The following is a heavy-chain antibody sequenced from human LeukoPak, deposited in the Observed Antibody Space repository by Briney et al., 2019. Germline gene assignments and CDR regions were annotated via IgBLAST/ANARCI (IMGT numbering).Heavy chain of an antibody. CDR1: GYTFTSYD. D-gene: IGHD3-22*01. Sequence: ASVKVSCKASGYTFTSYDINWVRQATGQGLEWMGWMNPNSGNTGYAQKFQGRVTITADESTSTAYMELSSLRSEDTAVYYCARERYYYDSSKPYDAFDIWGQGTMVTVSS. CDR2: MNPNSGNT. CDR3: ARERYYYDSSKPYDAFDI. J-gene: IGHJ3*02. V-gene: IGHV1-8*01.